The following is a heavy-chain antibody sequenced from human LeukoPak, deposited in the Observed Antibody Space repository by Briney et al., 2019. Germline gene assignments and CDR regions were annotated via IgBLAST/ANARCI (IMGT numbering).Heavy chain of an antibody. D-gene: IGHD6-13*01. CDR2: IYRGGST. Sequence: GGSLRPSCAASGFTVSSNYMSWVRQAPGKGLEWVSVIYRGGSTSYADSVKGRFTVSRDNSKNTLYLQMNSLRAEDTAVYYCARGGARQQLVENYFDYWGQGTLVTVSS. CDR3: ARGGARQQLVENYFDY. V-gene: IGHV3-53*01. CDR1: GFTVSSNY. J-gene: IGHJ4*02.